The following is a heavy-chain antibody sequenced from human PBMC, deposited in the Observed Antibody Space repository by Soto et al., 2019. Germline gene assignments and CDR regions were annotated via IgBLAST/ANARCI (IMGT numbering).Heavy chain of an antibody. CDR2: ISAYSGDT. V-gene: IGHV1-18*01. J-gene: IGHJ5*02. CDR1: GYTFLNYG. D-gene: IGHD2-2*01. Sequence: QVQLVQSGAEVKKPGASVKVSCKASGYTFLNYGVSWVRQAPGQGLDGMGWISAYSGDTNYAQKVQGRVTMTTDTYTPAAYMELRSLRSDDTAVYYCARDMDPHCSSSRCFGNWFDPWGQGTLVTVSS. CDR3: ARDMDPHCSSSRCFGNWFDP.